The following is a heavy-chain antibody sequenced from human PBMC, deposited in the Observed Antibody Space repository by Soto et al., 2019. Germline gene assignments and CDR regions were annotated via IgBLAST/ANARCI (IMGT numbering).Heavy chain of an antibody. CDR2: IRGSGDNT. J-gene: IGHJ4*02. Sequence: EVQLLESGGGLVQPGGSLRLSCAASGFPFSSYAMSWVRQAPGKGLEWVSTIRGSGDNTYYADSVRGRFTSSRDNSKKTLYLQMNSLRAEDTAVYYCANVPGTMRPPFDYWGQGTLVTVSS. CDR1: GFPFSSYA. CDR3: ANVPGTMRPPFDY. V-gene: IGHV3-23*01. D-gene: IGHD1-1*01.